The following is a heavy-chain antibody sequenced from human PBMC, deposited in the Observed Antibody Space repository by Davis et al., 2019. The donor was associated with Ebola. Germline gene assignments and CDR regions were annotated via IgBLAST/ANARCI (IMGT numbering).Heavy chain of an antibody. V-gene: IGHV3-23*01. CDR3: ANYGDSFDY. Sequence: GESLKISCAASGFTFSSYWMHWVRQAPGKGLEWVSAISGSGGSTYYADSVKGRFTISRDNSKNTLYLQMNSLRAEDTAVYYCANYGDSFDYWGQGTLVTVSS. CDR2: ISGSGGST. J-gene: IGHJ4*02. CDR1: GFTFSSYW. D-gene: IGHD4-17*01.